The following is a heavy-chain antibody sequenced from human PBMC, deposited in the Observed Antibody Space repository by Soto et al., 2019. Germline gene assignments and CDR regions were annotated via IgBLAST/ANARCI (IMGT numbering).Heavy chain of an antibody. CDR1: GYTFTSYG. D-gene: IGHD1-26*01. V-gene: IGHV1-18*01. CDR2: ISAYNGNT. CDR3: ARDKGRGSLGLYGMDV. Sequence: ASVKVSCKASGYTFTSYGISWVRQAPGQGLEWMGWISAYNGNTNYAQKLQGRVTMTTDTSTSTAYMELRSLRSDDTAVYYCARDKGRGSLGLYGMDVWGQGTTVTVSS. J-gene: IGHJ6*02.